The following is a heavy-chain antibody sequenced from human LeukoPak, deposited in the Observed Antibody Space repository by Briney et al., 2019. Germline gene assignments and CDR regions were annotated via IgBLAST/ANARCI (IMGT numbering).Heavy chain of an antibody. J-gene: IGHJ4*02. CDR3: ARRLEADYYDSSGYYSGMDY. CDR2: MNPNSGNT. Sequence: ASVKVSCKASGYTFTSYDINWVRQATGQGLEWMGWMNPNSGNTGYAQKFQGGVTMTRNTSISTAYMELSSLRSEDTAVYYCARRLEADYYDSSGYYSGMDYWGQGTLVTVSS. V-gene: IGHV1-8*01. CDR1: GYTFTSYD. D-gene: IGHD3-22*01.